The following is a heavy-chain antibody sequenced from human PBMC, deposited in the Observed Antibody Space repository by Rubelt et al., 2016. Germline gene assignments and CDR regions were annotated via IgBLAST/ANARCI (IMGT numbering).Heavy chain of an antibody. CDR1: GYTFTELS. J-gene: IGHJ4*02. CDR3: ATGQYSSGCDY. CDR2: FDPEDGET. D-gene: IGHD6-19*01. V-gene: IGHV1-24*01. Sequence: QVQLVQSGAEVKKPGASVKVSCKVSGYTFTELSMHWVRQAPGKGLEWTGGFDPEDGETIYAQRFQGSVTMTEEKSTDTAYMELSSLGSEDTAVYYCATGQYSSGCDYWGQGTLVTVSS.